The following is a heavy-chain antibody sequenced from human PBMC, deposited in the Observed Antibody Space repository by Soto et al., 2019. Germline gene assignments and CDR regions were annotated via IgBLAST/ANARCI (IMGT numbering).Heavy chain of an antibody. V-gene: IGHV1-69*04. D-gene: IGHD2-21*01. CDR1: GGDFKNYG. CDR3: AREIAANGFQF. Sequence: QVQLVQSGAEVKKPGSSVKVSCKTSGGDFKNYGTSCMRQVPGQGLEWMGGIVPALGLVKYGQIVQGRVTFTADEGARSSYMELSGLIAEDTAVYYCAREIAANGFQFWGQGTLVIVAS. CDR2: IVPALGLV. J-gene: IGHJ1*01.